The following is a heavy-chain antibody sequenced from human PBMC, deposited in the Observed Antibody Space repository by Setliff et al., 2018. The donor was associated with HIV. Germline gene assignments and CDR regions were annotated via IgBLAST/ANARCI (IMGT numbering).Heavy chain of an antibody. Sequence: GASVKVSCKASGGTFSSYAINWVRQAPGQGLEWMGGIIPIFDTTHYAQKFQGRVTITADESTSTAYMELSSLRSEDTAVYYCARSSLAAAGLGYMDVWGKGTTVTVSS. CDR1: GGTFSSYA. D-gene: IGHD6-13*01. CDR3: ARSSLAAAGLGYMDV. V-gene: IGHV1-69*13. J-gene: IGHJ6*03. CDR2: IIPIFDTT.